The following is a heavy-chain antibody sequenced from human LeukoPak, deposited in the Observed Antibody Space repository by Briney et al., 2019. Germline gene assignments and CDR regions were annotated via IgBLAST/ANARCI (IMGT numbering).Heavy chain of an antibody. CDR1: GYTFTSYY. CDR2: INPSGGST. J-gene: IGHJ6*03. CDR3: ARALISGWRYYYMDV. Sequence: ASVKVSCKASGYTFTSYYMHWVRQAPGQGLEWMGIINPSGGSTSYAQKFQGRVTMTRDMSTSTVYMELSSLRSEDTAVYYCARALISGWRYYYMDVWGKGTTVTVSS. D-gene: IGHD6-19*01. V-gene: IGHV1-46*01.